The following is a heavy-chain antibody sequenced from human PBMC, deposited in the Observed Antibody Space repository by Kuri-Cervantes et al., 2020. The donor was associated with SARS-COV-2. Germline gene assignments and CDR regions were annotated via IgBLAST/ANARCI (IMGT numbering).Heavy chain of an antibody. CDR1: GFTFDDYT. J-gene: IGHJ4*02. V-gene: IGHV3-43*01. CDR3: AKEDGSGYDLVY. Sequence: GESLKISCAASGFTFDDYTMHWVRQAPGKGLEWVSLISWDGGSTYYADSVKGRFTISRDNSKNSLYLQMNSLRTEDTALYYCAKEDGSGYDLVYWGQGTLVTVSS. CDR2: ISWDGGST. D-gene: IGHD5-12*01.